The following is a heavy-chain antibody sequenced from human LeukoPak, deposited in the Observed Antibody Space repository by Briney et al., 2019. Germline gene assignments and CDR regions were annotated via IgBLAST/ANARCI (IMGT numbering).Heavy chain of an antibody. CDR3: ARLLITYSSGWYGAGGGYSYYGMDV. Sequence: PSETLSLTCTVSDYSISSGYQWGWIRQPPGKGLEWIGSIYHSGNTYYTPSLKSRVTISVDTSKNQFSLRLSSVTAADTAVYYCARLLITYSSGWYGAGGGYSYYGMDVWGQGTTVTVSS. CDR1: DYSISSGYQ. J-gene: IGHJ6*02. V-gene: IGHV4-38-2*02. CDR2: IYHSGNT. D-gene: IGHD6-19*01.